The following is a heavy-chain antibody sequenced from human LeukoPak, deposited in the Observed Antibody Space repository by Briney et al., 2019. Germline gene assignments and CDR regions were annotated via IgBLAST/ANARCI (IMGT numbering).Heavy chain of an antibody. J-gene: IGHJ4*02. V-gene: IGHV3-74*01. D-gene: IGHD5-12*01. Sequence: GGSLRLSCAAPGFTFSSYWMNWVRQAPGKGLVWVSRIASDGSSTTYADSVKGRFSISRDNAKNTLYLQMNSLRVEDTAVYYCARSRGYSGYDPIDYWGQGTLVAVSS. CDR2: IASDGSST. CDR1: GFTFSSYW. CDR3: ARSRGYSGYDPIDY.